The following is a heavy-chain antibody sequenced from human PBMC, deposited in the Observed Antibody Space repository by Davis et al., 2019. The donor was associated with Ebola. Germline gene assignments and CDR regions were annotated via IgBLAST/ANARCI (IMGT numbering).Heavy chain of an antibody. J-gene: IGHJ6*02. CDR1: GYTFTSYG. CDR3: ARDRYSSSWYYYGMDV. V-gene: IGHV1-69*06. D-gene: IGHD6-13*01. CDR2: IIPIFGTA. Sequence: SVTVSCKASGYTFTSYGISWVRQSPGQGLEWMGGIIPIFGTANYAQKFQGRVTITADKSTGTAYMELSSLRSEDTAVYYCARDRYSSSWYYYGMDVWGQGTTVTVSS.